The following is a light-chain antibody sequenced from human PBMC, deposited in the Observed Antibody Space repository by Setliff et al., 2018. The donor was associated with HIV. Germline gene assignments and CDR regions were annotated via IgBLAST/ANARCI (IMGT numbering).Light chain of an antibody. J-gene: IGLJ1*01. Sequence: QSALTQPRSVSGSPGQSVTISCTGTSSVVGASNSVSWYQHHPGKAPKVIIYDVSDRPSGVPDRFSGSKSGNTASLTISGLQAEDEADYYCCSYAGSYTSLYGFGTGTKGTVL. CDR1: SSVVGASNS. CDR2: DVS. V-gene: IGLV2-11*01. CDR3: CSYAGSYTSLYG.